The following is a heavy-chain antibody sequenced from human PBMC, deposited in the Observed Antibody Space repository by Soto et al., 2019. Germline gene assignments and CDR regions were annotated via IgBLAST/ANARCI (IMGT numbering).Heavy chain of an antibody. CDR2: ISYDGSNK. Sequence: APSKGLEWVAVISYDGSNKYYADSVKGRFTISRDNSKNTLYLQMNSLRAEDTAVYYCAKEGVVVDPPSYYFDSWGQGTLVTVS. CDR3: AKEGVVVDPPSYYFDS. V-gene: IGHV3-30*18. J-gene: IGHJ4*02. D-gene: IGHD2-15*01.